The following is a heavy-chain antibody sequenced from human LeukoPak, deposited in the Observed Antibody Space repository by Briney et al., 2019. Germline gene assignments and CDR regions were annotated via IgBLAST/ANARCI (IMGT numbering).Heavy chain of an antibody. Sequence: PSETLSLTCAVSGGSISSGGYSWSWIRQPPGKGLEWIGYIYHSGSTYYNPSLKSRVTISVDTSKNQFSLKLSSVTAADTAVYYCAVSYYYGSLDYWGQGTLVTVSS. J-gene: IGHJ4*02. CDR1: GGSISSGGYS. V-gene: IGHV4-30-2*01. CDR3: AVSYYYGSLDY. CDR2: IYHSGST. D-gene: IGHD3-10*01.